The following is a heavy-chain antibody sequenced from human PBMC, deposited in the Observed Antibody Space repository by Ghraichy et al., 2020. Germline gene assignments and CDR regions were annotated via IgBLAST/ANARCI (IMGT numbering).Heavy chain of an antibody. J-gene: IGHJ5*02. V-gene: IGHV4-39*07. CDR1: GGSISSSSYY. D-gene: IGHD3-3*01. Sequence: SETLSLTCTVSGGSISSSSYYWGWIRQPPGKGLEWIGSIYYSGSTYYNPSLKSRVTISVDTSKNQFSLKLSSVTAADTAVYYCARDPPYDFWSGYYTNVREGWFDPWGQGTLVTVSS. CDR2: IYYSGST. CDR3: ARDPPYDFWSGYYTNVREGWFDP.